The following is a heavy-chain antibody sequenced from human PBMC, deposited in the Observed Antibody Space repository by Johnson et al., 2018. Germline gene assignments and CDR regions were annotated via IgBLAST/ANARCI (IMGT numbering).Heavy chain of an antibody. CDR1: GFTFSSYA. D-gene: IGHD3-10*01. V-gene: IGHV3-30*18. Sequence: QVQLVQSGGGVVQPGRSLRLSCAASGFTFSSYAMHWVRQAPGKGLEWVAVISYDGRNKYYADSVKGRFTISGEIFKKPLYLKMNSLRAEDTAVFFCSKDDLDYDDSVDDAFDLWGQGTMVTVSS. CDR3: SKDDLDYDDSVDDAFDL. J-gene: IGHJ3*01. CDR2: ISYDGRNK.